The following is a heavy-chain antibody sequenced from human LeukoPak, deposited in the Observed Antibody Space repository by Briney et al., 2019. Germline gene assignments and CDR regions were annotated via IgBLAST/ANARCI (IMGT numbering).Heavy chain of an antibody. D-gene: IGHD4-17*01. Sequence: GGSLRLSCAASGFTFSNYAMSWVRQAPGKGLEWVAFIRYDGGNKYYADSVKGRFTISRDNSKNTLYLQMNSLRGEDTAVYYCAKLGTTSVTTGYWGQGTLVTVSS. V-gene: IGHV3-30*02. CDR3: AKLGTTSVTTGY. CDR2: IRYDGGNK. CDR1: GFTFSNYA. J-gene: IGHJ4*02.